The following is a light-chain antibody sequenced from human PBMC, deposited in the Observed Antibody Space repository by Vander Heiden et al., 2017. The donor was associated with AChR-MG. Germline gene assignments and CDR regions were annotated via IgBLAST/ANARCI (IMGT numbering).Light chain of an antibody. V-gene: IGLV2-14*03. J-gene: IGLJ1*01. CDR3: NSYRSSNTYV. CDR1: SSDVGGYDY. CDR2: DVT. Sequence: QSALTPPASVSGSPGPSITISCTGTSSDVGGYDYVPWYQQHPGKAPRIMIYDVTNRPSGVSNRFSASKSGNTAFLTISGLQPEDEADYFCNSYRSSNTYVFGSGTKVTVL.